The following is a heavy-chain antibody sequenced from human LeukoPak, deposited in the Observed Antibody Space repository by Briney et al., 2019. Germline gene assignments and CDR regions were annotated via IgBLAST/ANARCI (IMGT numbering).Heavy chain of an antibody. CDR1: GGSFSGYY. CDR2: INHSGST. J-gene: IGHJ4*02. V-gene: IGHV4-34*01. D-gene: IGHD3-3*01. Sequence: PSETLSLTCAVYGGSFSGYYWSWIRQPPGKGLEWIGEINHSGSTNYNPSLKSRVTISVDTSKNQFSLKLSSVTAADTAVYYCARDSVLRFLQGAYYFDYWGQGTLVTVSS. CDR3: ARDSVLRFLQGAYYFDY.